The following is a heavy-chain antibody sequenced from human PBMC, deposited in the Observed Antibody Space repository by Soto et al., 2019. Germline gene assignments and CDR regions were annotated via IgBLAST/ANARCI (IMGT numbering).Heavy chain of an antibody. V-gene: IGHV4-30-2*03. J-gene: IGHJ5*02. CDR3: AMSLWFGNTPNWFDP. Sequence: SETLSLTCAVSGGSMSSGSRSWNWIRQSPGKGLEWIGYIYYSGTTYYNPSLKSRVTISVDTSKNQFSLKLSSVTAADTAVYYCAMSLWFGNTPNWFDPWGQGTLVTVSS. D-gene: IGHD3-10*01. CDR2: IYYSGTT. CDR1: GGSMSSGSRS.